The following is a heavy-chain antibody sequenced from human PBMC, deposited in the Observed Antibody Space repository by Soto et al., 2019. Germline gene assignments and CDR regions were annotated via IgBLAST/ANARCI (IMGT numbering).Heavy chain of an antibody. V-gene: IGHV4-39*01. CDR1: GGYISSSSYY. Sequence: SETLCRRRTVSGGYISSSSYYCVWISQPPGKGLEWIGSIYYSGSTYYNPSLKSRVTISVDTSNNRFSLKLSSVTAADTVFFFRAEDGIRGEYPVAAFLLNRSTDL. J-gene: IGHJ2*01. CDR3: AEDGIRGEYPVAAFLLNRSTDL. CDR2: IYYSGST. D-gene: IGHD4-17*01.